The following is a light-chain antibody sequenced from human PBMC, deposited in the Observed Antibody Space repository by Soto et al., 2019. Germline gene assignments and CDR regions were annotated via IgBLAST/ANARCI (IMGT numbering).Light chain of an antibody. CDR3: SSYSGTNYHYV. CDR2: EVS. J-gene: IGLJ1*01. CDR1: SRDVSGYNY. Sequence: QSVLTQPPSSSGSFGQSVTISCTGTSRDVSGYNYVSWYQQHPGKATKLMIYEVSERPSGVPDRFSGSKSGNTASLTVSGLQADDEADYYCSSYSGTNYHYVFGTGTKVTVL. V-gene: IGLV2-8*01.